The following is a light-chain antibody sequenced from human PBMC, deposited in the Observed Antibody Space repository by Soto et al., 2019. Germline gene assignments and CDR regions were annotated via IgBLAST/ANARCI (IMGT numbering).Light chain of an antibody. CDR3: QQRSNWLT. CDR2: GAS. Sequence: PGERVTLSCRASQSVGSSYLAWYQQKPGQAPRLLMYGASTRATGIPDRFTGSGSGTDFTLTISSLEPEDFAVYYCQQRSNWLTFGGGTKVDIK. CDR1: QSVGSSY. V-gene: IGKV3D-20*02. J-gene: IGKJ4*01.